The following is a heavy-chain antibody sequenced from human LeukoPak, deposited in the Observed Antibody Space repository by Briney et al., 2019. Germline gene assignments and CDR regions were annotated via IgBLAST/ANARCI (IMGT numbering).Heavy chain of an antibody. Sequence: GDLVLSCAASGFPFSSYGMHWGRQAPGKGLGWVAFIRYDGSDKYYADSVKRRLTISRDNSKNTLYLQMNSLRAEDTAVYYCAKGSYYCSSSSCPQYYYYMDVWGKGTTVTVSS. CDR2: IRYDGSDK. V-gene: IGHV3-30*02. CDR3: AKGSYYCSSSSCPQYYYYMDV. CDR1: GFPFSSYG. J-gene: IGHJ6*03. D-gene: IGHD2-2*01.